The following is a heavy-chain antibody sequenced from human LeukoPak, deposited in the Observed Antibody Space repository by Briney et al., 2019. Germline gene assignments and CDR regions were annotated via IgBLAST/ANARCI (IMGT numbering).Heavy chain of an antibody. CDR1: GGSFSGYY. CDR3: ARGCRLRSYFDY. J-gene: IGHJ4*02. D-gene: IGHD2-15*01. V-gene: IGHV4-34*01. Sequence: SETLSLTCAVYGGSFSGYYRSWIRQPPGKGLEWIGEINHSGSTNYNPSLKSRVTISVDTSKNQFSLKLSSVTAADTAVYYCARGCRLRSYFDYWGQGTLVTVSS. CDR2: INHSGST.